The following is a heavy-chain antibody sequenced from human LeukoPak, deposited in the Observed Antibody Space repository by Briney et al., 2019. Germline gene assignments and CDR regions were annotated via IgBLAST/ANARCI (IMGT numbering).Heavy chain of an antibody. D-gene: IGHD3-16*01. CDR3: TRSNDFTLGPRN. CDR1: GFRFGDYA. CDR2: IRSKPYGGTT. Sequence: GGSLRLSCTGSGFRFGDYAMSWFRQAPGKGLEWVGFIRSKPYGGTTEHAASVKGRFTVSRDDSKSIAYLHMNSLKIEDTAVYYCTRSNDFTLGPRNWGQGTLVIVSS. J-gene: IGHJ4*02. V-gene: IGHV3-49*03.